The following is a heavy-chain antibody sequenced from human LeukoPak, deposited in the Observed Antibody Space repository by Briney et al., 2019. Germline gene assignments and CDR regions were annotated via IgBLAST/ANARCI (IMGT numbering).Heavy chain of an antibody. J-gene: IGHJ5*02. CDR2: INPSSGGT. V-gene: IGHV1-2*02. Sequence: GASVKVSCKASGYTFTGYYMHWVRQAPGQGLEWMGWINPSSGGTNYAQKFQGRVTMTRDTSISTAYMELSRLRSDDTAVYYCARDGEWELHDWFDPWGQGTLVTVSS. D-gene: IGHD1-26*01. CDR3: ARDGEWELHDWFDP. CDR1: GYTFTGYY.